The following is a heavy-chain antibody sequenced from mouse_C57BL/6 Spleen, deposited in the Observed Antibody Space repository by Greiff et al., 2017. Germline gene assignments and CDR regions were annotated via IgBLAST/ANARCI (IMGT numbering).Heavy chain of an antibody. CDR2: IRNKANGYTT. CDR1: GFTFTDYY. CDR3: ARYEDCDV. Sequence: EVMLVESGGGLVQPGGSLSLSCAASGFTFTDYYMSWVRQPPGKALEWLGFIRNKANGYTTEYSASVKGRFTISRDNSQSILYLQMNARRAEDSATYYCARYEDCDVWGTGKTGTVSS. J-gene: IGHJ1*03. V-gene: IGHV7-3*01.